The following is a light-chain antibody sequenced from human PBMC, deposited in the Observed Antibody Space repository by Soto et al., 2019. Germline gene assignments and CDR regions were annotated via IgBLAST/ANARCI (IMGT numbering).Light chain of an antibody. CDR2: AAS. CDR3: LQLYEFSWT. Sequence: WRASQGIGNDLAWYQQKAWKAPRLLIFAASNLQSGVPSRFSGSASGTDFPPTISRLQPEDFATYYGLQLYEFSWTFGQGT. J-gene: IGKJ1*01. V-gene: IGKV1-6*01. CDR1: QGIGND.